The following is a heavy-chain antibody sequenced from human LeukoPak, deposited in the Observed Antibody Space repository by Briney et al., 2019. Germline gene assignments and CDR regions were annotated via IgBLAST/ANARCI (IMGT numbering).Heavy chain of an antibody. V-gene: IGHV4-39*01. J-gene: IGHJ3*02. CDR2: IYCSGST. CDR1: SGSISSSTYY. D-gene: IGHD3-10*01. Sequence: SETLSLTCTVSSGSISSSTYYWGWIRQPPGKGLEWIGSIYCSGSTSYNPSLKSRVTISLDTSNHQFSLKLSSVTAADTAVYYCARQAYYAAGSYHAFDIWGQGTMVTVSS. CDR3: ARQAYYAAGSYHAFDI.